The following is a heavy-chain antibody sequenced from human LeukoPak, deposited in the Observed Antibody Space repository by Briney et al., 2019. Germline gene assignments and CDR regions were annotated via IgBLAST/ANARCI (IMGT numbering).Heavy chain of an antibody. D-gene: IGHD3-10*01. CDR3: ARPRGSGSYYKGVYFDY. CDR1: GGSISSYY. CDR2: IYTSGST. J-gene: IGHJ4*02. V-gene: IGHV4-4*07. Sequence: SETLSLTCTVSGGSISSYYWSWIRQPAGKGLEWIGRIYTSGSTNYNPSLKSRVTMSVDTSKNQFSLKLSSVTAADTAVYYCARPRGSGSYYKGVYFDYWGQGTLVTVSS.